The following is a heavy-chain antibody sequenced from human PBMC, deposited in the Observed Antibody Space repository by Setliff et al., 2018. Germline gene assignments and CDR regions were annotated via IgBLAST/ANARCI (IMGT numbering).Heavy chain of an antibody. Sequence: NPSETLSLTCTVSGGSISNYYWSWIRQPPGKGLEWIGYIYYSGTTNSIPSLKSRVTISVDRPKNQFSLKLSSVTAADTGVYYCARDSALHSYHYDSSGYLDYWGQGALVTVSS. D-gene: IGHD3-22*01. V-gene: IGHV4-59*01. J-gene: IGHJ4*02. CDR1: GGSISNYY. CDR2: IYYSGTT. CDR3: ARDSALHSYHYDSSGYLDY.